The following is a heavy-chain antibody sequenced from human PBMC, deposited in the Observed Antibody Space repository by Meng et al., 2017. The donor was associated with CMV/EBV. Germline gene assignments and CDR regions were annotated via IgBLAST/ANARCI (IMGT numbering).Heavy chain of an antibody. J-gene: IGHJ4*02. CDR2: IKSKTDGGTT. CDR1: GFTFSNAW. Sequence: GGSLRLSCAASGFTFSNAWMSWVRQAPGKGLEWVGRIKSKTDGGTTDYAAPVKGRFTISRDDSKNTLYLQMNSLKTEDTAVYYCARSGGSYAPLDYWGQGTLVTVSS. V-gene: IGHV3-15*01. D-gene: IGHD1-26*01. CDR3: ARSGGSYAPLDY.